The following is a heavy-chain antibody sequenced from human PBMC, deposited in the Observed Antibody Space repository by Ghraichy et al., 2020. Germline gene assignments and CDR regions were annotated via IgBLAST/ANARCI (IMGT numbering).Heavy chain of an antibody. CDR2: IGLNSGAT. V-gene: IGHV1-2*02. J-gene: IGHJ4*02. D-gene: IGHD5-12*01. CDR1: GYTFSDYF. Sequence: ASVKVSCKSSGYTFSDYFIHWVRQAPGQGLEWMGWIGLNSGATMYAQKFQGRVTMTRDTSVGTAYMELNSLRSDDTAMYYCARDPFASYGGYDYWGQGTLVTVSS. CDR3: ARDPFASYGGYDY.